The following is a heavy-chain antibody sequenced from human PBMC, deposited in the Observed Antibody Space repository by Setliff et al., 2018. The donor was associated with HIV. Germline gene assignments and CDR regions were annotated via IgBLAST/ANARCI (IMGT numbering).Heavy chain of an antibody. CDR1: GFSFRNYW. V-gene: IGHV3-7*01. J-gene: IGHJ4*02. Sequence: PGESLKISCLVSGFSFRNYWMSWVRQAPGKGLEWVANIKGDGSEQYYEDSVKGRFTMSRDNAKNSLYLQMDSLRVEDTGFYYCARDPYWLEGYFDYWGPGTLVTVSS. CDR2: IKGDGSEQ. CDR3: ARDPYWLEGYFDY. D-gene: IGHD6-19*01.